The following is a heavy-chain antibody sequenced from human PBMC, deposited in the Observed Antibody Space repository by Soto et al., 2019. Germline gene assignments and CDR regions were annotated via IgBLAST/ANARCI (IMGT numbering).Heavy chain of an antibody. CDR3: AKEDIPYSSSWYPMY. D-gene: IGHD6-13*01. J-gene: IGHJ4*02. CDR1: GFTFSSYG. Sequence: GGSLRLSCAASGFTFSSYGMHWVRQAPGKGLEWLAVRSYDGSNKYYADSVKGRFTISRDNSKNTLYLQMNSLRAEDTAVYYCAKEDIPYSSSWYPMYGGQGTLVTVSS. V-gene: IGHV3-30*18. CDR2: RSYDGSNK.